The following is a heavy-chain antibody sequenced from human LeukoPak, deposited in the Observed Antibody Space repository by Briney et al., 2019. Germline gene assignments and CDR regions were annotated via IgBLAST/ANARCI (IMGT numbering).Heavy chain of an antibody. CDR2: INPNSGGT. J-gene: IGHJ4*02. Sequence: ASVKVSCKASGYTFTGYYMHWVRQAPGQGLEWMGWINPNSGGTNYAQKLQGRVTMTTDTSTSTAYMELRSLRSDDTAVYYCARESGAIVGAKDYWGQGTLVTVSS. CDR1: GYTFTGYY. CDR3: ARESGAIVGAKDY. D-gene: IGHD1-26*01. V-gene: IGHV1-2*02.